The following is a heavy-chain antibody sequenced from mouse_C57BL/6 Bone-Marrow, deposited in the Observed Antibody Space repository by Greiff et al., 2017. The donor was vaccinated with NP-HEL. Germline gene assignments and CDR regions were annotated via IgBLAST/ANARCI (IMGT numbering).Heavy chain of an antibody. J-gene: IGHJ4*01. CDR1: GYAFTNYL. V-gene: IGHV1-54*01. CDR3: AREGYYMDY. CDR2: INPGSGGT. D-gene: IGHD3-1*01. Sequence: VQLQQSGAELVRPGTSVKVSCKASGYAFTNYLIEWVKQRPGQGLEWIGVINPGSGGTNYNEKFKGKATLTADKSSSTAYMQLSSLTSEDSAVYFCAREGYYMDYWGQGISVTVSS.